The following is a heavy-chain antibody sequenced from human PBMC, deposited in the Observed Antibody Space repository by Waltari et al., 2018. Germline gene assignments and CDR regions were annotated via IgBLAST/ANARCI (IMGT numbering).Heavy chain of an antibody. CDR2: IYTSGST. V-gene: IGHV4-61*09. CDR3: ASRLGYCSGGSCYGMDV. Sequence: QVQLQESGPGLVKPSQTLSLTCTVSGGSISSGSYYWSWIRQPAGKGLEWIGYIYTSGSTNYNPSLKSRVTISVDTSKNQCSLKLSSVTAADTAVYYCASRLGYCSGGSCYGMDVWGQGTTVTVSS. CDR1: GGSISSGSYY. D-gene: IGHD2-15*01. J-gene: IGHJ6*02.